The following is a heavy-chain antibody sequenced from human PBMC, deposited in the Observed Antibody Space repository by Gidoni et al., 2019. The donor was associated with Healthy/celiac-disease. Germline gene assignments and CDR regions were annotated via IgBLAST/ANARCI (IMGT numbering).Heavy chain of an antibody. CDR3: ARSDVPAAILHYFDY. V-gene: IGHV3-48*02. Sequence: EVQLVESGGGLVQPGGSLRLSCAASGFPFSRYSMNWVRQAPGKGLEWVSYISSSSSTIYYADSVKGRFTISRDNAKNSLYLQMNSLRDEDTAVYYCARSDVPAAILHYFDYWGQGTLVTVSS. D-gene: IGHD2-2*02. CDR2: ISSSSSTI. J-gene: IGHJ4*02. CDR1: GFPFSRYS.